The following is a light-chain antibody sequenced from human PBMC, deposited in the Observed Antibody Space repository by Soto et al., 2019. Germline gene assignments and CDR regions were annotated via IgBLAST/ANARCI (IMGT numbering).Light chain of an antibody. CDR3: QQFHSFSRT. J-gene: IGKJ1*01. Sequence: IQVTQSPSTLSASVGDRVTITCRASQTINSWLAWYQQKPGKAPNLLIYGASTLESGVPSRFSGSGSGTEFTLTISSLQPEDFATYYCQQFHSFSRTFGQGTKVDIK. V-gene: IGKV1-5*01. CDR2: GAS. CDR1: QTINSW.